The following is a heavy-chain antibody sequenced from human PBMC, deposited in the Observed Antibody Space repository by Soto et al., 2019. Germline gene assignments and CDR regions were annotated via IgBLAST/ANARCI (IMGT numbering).Heavy chain of an antibody. V-gene: IGHV3-7*05. Sequence: PGGSLRLSCEASGFTFSNYWMTWVRQAPGKGLEWVASIKQDGSEKNYVDSVKGRFTISRDNAKNSLYLQMDSLRAEDTAVYYCARDSAQYNSGWYSYYFEYWGQGTPVTVSS. D-gene: IGHD6-19*01. J-gene: IGHJ4*02. CDR2: IKQDGSEK. CDR3: ARDSAQYNSGWYSYYFEY. CDR1: GFTFSNYW.